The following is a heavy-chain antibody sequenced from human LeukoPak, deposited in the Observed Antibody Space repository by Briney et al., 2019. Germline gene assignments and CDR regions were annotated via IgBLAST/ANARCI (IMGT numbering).Heavy chain of an antibody. V-gene: IGHV3-23*01. CDR3: AKRPRGNYLDPFDY. CDR1: GFTFSSYA. Sequence: GGSLRLSCAASGFTFSSYAMSWVRQAPGKGLEWVSGISGSGGSTYYADSVKGRFTISRDNSKNRLYLKMNSLRAEDTAVYYCAKRPRGNYLDPFDYWGQGTLVTVSS. CDR2: ISGSGGST. J-gene: IGHJ4*02. D-gene: IGHD3-10*01.